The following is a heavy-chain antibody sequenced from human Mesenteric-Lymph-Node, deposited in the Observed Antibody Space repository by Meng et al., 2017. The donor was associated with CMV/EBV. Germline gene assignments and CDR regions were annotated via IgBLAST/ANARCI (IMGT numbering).Heavy chain of an antibody. Sequence: QVQLVQSGAEVKKPGASVKVSCKASGYSFTGYSIHWVRQAPGQGLEWMGRISPNTGDTIYEENFQGRVTMTRDTSINTAYMELSSLISDDTAVYYCGRGQQTFDPWGQGTLVTVSS. J-gene: IGHJ5*02. V-gene: IGHV1-2*06. D-gene: IGHD1-1*01. CDR1: GYSFTGYS. CDR3: GRGQQTFDP. CDR2: ISPNTGDT.